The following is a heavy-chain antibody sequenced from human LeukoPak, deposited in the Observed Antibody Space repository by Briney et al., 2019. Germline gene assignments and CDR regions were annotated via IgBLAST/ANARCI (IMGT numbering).Heavy chain of an antibody. CDR1: GGSISSSDYY. CDR2: IYYSGNT. Sequence: SETLSLTCSVSGGSISSSDYYWGWIRQPPGKGLEWIGSIYYSGNTYYNSSLKSRVTISVDTSKNRFSLRLSSVTAADTAVYYCARVPGIALAGIDYWGQGTLVTVSS. D-gene: IGHD6-19*01. CDR3: ARVPGIALAGIDY. J-gene: IGHJ4*02. V-gene: IGHV4-39*01.